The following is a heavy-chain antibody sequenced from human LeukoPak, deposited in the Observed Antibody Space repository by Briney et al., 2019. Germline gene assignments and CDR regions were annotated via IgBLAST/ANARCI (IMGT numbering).Heavy chain of an antibody. CDR1: GFTFSRYG. CDR2: ISYDGSNK. Sequence: GGSLRLSCAASGFTFSRYGMHWVRQAPGKGLEWVTAISYDGSNKYYADSVKGRFTISRDNSKNTLYVQMNSLRAEDTAVYYCARDKQWLGVFDYWGQGTLVTVSS. D-gene: IGHD6-19*01. CDR3: ARDKQWLGVFDY. V-gene: IGHV3-30*04. J-gene: IGHJ4*02.